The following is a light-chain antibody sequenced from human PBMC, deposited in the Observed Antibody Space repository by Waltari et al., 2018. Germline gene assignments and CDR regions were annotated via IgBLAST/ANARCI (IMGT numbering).Light chain of an antibody. Sequence: EIVLTQSPGTLSLSPGERATLSCRASQTISYSNLAWYQQKPGQAPRLLISATSSRATAIPDRFSGSGSGTDFTLTISRLEPEDFAVYFCQHYANSPPTFGQGTKVEIK. CDR3: QHYANSPPT. CDR1: QTISYSN. V-gene: IGKV3-20*01. CDR2: ATS. J-gene: IGKJ1*01.